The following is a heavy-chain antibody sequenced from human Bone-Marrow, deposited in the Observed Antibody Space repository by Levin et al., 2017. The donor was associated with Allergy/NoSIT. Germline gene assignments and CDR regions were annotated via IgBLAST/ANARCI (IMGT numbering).Heavy chain of an antibody. Sequence: GESLKISCTVSGFNFGDYAMSWVRQAPAKGLEWVGFITKTAYGGKTEYAASVRGRFIISRDDSKRIAYLQMNSLKTEDTGVYYCTRDQYGYDLETGDNYSGVDVWGQGITVTVS. J-gene: IGHJ6*02. CDR1: GFNFGDYA. CDR2: ITKTAYGGKT. D-gene: IGHD5-18*01. CDR3: TRDQYGYDLETGDNYSGVDV. V-gene: IGHV3-49*04.